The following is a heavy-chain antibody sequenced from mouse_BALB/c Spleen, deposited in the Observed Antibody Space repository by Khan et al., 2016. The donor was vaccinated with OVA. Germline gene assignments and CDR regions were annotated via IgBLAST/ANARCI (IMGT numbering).Heavy chain of an antibody. D-gene: IGHD4-1*01. CDR3: ASHLTGSFAY. Sequence: EVQLVESGGDLVKPGGSLKLSCAASRFSFSSYSMSWVRQTPDKRLEWVATISSGGDYTYYPDIVKGRFTISRDTAKNTLYLQMSSLKSEDTAMYYCASHLTGSFAYWGQGIWVTVSA. CDR2: ISSGGDYT. V-gene: IGHV5-6*01. J-gene: IGHJ3*01. CDR1: RFSFSSYS.